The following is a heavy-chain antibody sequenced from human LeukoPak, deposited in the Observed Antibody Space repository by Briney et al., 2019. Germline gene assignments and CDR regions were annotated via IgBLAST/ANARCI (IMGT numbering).Heavy chain of an antibody. V-gene: IGHV3-74*01. D-gene: IGHD3-10*01. J-gene: IGHJ6*02. Sequence: GGSLRLSCAASGFSLSGYWMHWVRQAPGKGLVWVSRISPDGSDTTYADSVKGRFTISRDNSKNTLYLQMNSLRDVDAAVYQCTRVQAGRSGHMDVWGRGTRSRSL. CDR2: ISPDGSDT. CDR3: TRVQAGRSGHMDV. CDR1: GFSLSGYW.